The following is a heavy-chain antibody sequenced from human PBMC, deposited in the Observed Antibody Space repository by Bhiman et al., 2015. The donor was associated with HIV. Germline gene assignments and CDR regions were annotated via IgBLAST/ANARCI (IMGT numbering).Heavy chain of an antibody. Sequence: EEQLVESGGGLVQPGGSLRLSCAASGFDFSYYWMHWVRQAPGKGLVWVSRIHSDGSATTYADSVKGRFIISRDTSKNTVYLQMNSLRAEDTAVYFCARSPYGGKREEIWGHGTMVTVFS. V-gene: IGHV3-74*01. CDR2: IHSDGSAT. CDR3: ARSPYGGKREEI. CDR1: GFDFSYYW. D-gene: IGHD4/OR15-4a*01. J-gene: IGHJ3*02.